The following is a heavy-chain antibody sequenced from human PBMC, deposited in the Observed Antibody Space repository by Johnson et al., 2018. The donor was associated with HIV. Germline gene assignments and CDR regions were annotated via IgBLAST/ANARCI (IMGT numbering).Heavy chain of an antibody. V-gene: IGHV3-30-3*01. Sequence: QVQLVESGGGVVQPGRSLRLSCAASGFTFSSYAMHWVRQAPGKGLEWVAVISYDGSNKYYADSVKGRFTISRDNSKNTLYLQMDSLRAEDTALYYCARDGGKAGYAFDIWGQGTMVTVSS. D-gene: IGHD3-16*01. CDR3: ARDGGKAGYAFDI. CDR2: ISYDGSNK. CDR1: GFTFSSYA. J-gene: IGHJ3*02.